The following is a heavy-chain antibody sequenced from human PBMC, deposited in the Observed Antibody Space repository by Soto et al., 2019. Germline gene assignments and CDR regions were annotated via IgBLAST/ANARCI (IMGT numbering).Heavy chain of an antibody. CDR1: EFTFSNYG. D-gene: IGHD3-10*02. CDR2: ISYDGSNK. CDR3: VKECLGSERPFDY. Sequence: QVQLVESGGGVVQPGRSLRLSCAASEFTFSNYGMNLVRQAPGKGLEWVALISYDGSNKQYAYSVKGRFANSRDNSKNTLFLQMNSLRAEDTAVYYCVKECLGSERPFDYWGQGALVTVA. V-gene: IGHV3-30*18. J-gene: IGHJ4*02.